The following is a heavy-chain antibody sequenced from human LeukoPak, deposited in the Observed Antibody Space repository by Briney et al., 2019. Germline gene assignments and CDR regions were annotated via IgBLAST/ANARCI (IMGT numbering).Heavy chain of an antibody. J-gene: IGHJ4*02. CDR2: IYPGDSDT. Sequence: KISCKGSGYSFTSYWIGWVRQMPGKGLEWMGIIYPGDSDTRYSPSFQGQVTISADKSISTAYLQWSSLKASDTAMYYCARRSYCGGDCYSFDYWGQGTLVTVSS. D-gene: IGHD2-21*02. CDR1: GYSFTSYW. CDR3: ARRSYCGGDCYSFDY. V-gene: IGHV5-51*01.